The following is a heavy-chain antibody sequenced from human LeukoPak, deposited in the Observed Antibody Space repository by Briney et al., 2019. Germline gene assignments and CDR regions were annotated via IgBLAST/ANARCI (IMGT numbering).Heavy chain of an antibody. CDR3: ARIMDGGFDP. J-gene: IGHJ5*02. Sequence: PGGSLRLSCAASGFTFSSYSMNWVRQAPGKGLEWVSSISSSSSYIYYADSVKGRFTISRDNAKNSLYLQMNSLRAQDTAVYYCARIMDGGFDPWGQGTLVTVSS. CDR2: ISSSSSYI. V-gene: IGHV3-21*01. CDR1: GFTFSSYS. D-gene: IGHD2-2*03.